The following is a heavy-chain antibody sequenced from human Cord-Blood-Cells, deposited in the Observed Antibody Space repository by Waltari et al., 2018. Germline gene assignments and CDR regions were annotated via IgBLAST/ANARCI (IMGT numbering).Heavy chain of an antibody. CDR3: AKEPTGDFWSGYYLDY. Sequence: EVQLLESGGDLVQPGGSLRLSCAASGFTFSSYAMSWVRPAPGKGLEWVSAISGSGGSTYYTDSVKGLFTISRDNSKNTLYLQMNSLRAEDTAVYYCAKEPTGDFWSGYYLDYWGQGTLVTVSS. D-gene: IGHD3-3*01. J-gene: IGHJ4*02. V-gene: IGHV3-23*01. CDR1: GFTFSSYA. CDR2: ISGSGGST.